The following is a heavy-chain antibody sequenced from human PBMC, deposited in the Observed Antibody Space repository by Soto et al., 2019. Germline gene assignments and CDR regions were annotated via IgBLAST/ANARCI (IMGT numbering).Heavy chain of an antibody. CDR3: ASGGRYYYDSSGYSFDY. CDR1: GYTFTSYA. V-gene: IGHV1-3*01. CDR2: INAGNGNK. J-gene: IGHJ4*02. Sequence: QVQLVQSGAEVKKPGASVKVSCKASGYTFTSYAMHWVRQAPGQRLEWMGWINAGNGNKKYSQKFQGGVTITRDTSPSTAYMELSSLRSEDTAVYYCASGGRYYYDSSGYSFDYWGQGTLVTVSS. D-gene: IGHD3-22*01.